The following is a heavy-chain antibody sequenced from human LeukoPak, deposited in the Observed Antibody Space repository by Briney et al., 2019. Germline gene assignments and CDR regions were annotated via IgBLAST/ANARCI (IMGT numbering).Heavy chain of an antibody. J-gene: IGHJ5*02. CDR3: ARHTRGNNWCDP. D-gene: IGHD1-1*01. Sequence: PSETLSLTCTVSVDSISRGSYYGDWIRQPPGKGLEWIGDINYSGGTYYNPSLKSRITMSVDTSKNQFSLKLSSVTAADTAVYYCARHTRGNNWCDPWGQGTLVSVS. V-gene: IGHV4-39*01. CDR1: VDSISRGSYY. CDR2: INYSGGT.